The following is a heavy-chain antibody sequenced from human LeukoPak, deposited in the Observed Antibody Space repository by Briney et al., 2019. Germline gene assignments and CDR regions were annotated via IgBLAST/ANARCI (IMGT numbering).Heavy chain of an antibody. V-gene: IGHV1-2*02. Sequence: GASVKVSCKASGYTFTSYYIHWVRQAPGQGLEWMGWINPNSGGTNYAQKFQGRVTMTRDTSISTAYMELSRLGSDDTAVYYCARVRYRLAETYIDYWGQGTLVTVSS. J-gene: IGHJ4*02. D-gene: IGHD3-16*01. CDR2: INPNSGGT. CDR3: ARVRYRLAETYIDY. CDR1: GYTFTSYY.